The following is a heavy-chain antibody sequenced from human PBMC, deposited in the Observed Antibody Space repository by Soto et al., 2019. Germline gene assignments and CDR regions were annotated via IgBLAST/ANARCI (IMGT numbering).Heavy chain of an antibody. J-gene: IGHJ4*02. CDR2: IYSDGNK. CDR3: VHTAGWLHRY. Sequence: HITLKESGPTLVKPTQTLTLTCTLSGFSLSDFAVGVAWVRRPPGKALEGLALIYSDGNKYYSPSLKTRLTISTDTSKDHVVLTMTNMDPLDTATYFCVHTAGWLHRYWGQGTQVTVSS. CDR1: GFSLSDFAVG. V-gene: IGHV2-5*02. D-gene: IGHD5-12*01.